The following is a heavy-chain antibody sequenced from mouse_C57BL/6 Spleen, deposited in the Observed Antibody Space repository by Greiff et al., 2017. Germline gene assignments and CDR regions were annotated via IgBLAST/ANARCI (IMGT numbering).Heavy chain of an antibody. D-gene: IGHD1-1*01. J-gene: IGHJ2*01. V-gene: IGHV1-83*01. Sequence: VHVKQSGPELVKPGASVKMSCKASGYTFTDYYMHWVKQKPGKGLEWIGEIYPGSGNTYYNEKFKGKATLTADTSSSTAYMQLSSLTSEDSAVYFCAKYYGSSLFDYWGQGTTLTVSS. CDR3: KYYGSSLFDY. CDR1: YTFTDYYM. CDR2: YPGSGNTY.